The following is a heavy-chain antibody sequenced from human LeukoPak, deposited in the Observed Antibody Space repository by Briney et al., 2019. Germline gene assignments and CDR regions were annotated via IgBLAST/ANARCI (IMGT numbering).Heavy chain of an antibody. CDR1: GFTFSSYA. CDR3: ARGSGWSGESFDY. V-gene: IGHV3-30*04. Sequence: SGGSLRLSCAASGFTFSSYAMHWVRQAPGKGLEWVAVISYDGSNKYYADSVKGRFTISRDNSKNTLYLQMNSLRAEDTAVYYCARGSGWSGESFDYWGQGTLVTVSS. CDR2: ISYDGSNK. D-gene: IGHD6-19*01. J-gene: IGHJ4*02.